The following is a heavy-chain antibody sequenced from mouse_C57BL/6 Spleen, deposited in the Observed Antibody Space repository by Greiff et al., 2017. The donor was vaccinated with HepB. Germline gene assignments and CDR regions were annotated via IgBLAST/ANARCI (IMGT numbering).Heavy chain of an antibody. V-gene: IGHV1-77*01. J-gene: IGHJ4*01. CDR1: GYTFTDYY. Sequence: VKLQESGAELVKPGASVKISCKASGYTFTDYYINWVKQRPGQGLEWIGKIGPGSGSTYYNEKFKGKATLTADKSSSTAYMQLSSLTSEDSAVYFCASHYGSSYYAMDYWGQGTSVTVSS. CDR3: ASHYGSSYYAMDY. D-gene: IGHD1-1*01. CDR2: IGPGSGST.